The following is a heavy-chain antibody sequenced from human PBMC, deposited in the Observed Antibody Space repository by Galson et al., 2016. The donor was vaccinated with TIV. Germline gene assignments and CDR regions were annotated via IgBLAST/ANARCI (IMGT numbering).Heavy chain of an antibody. CDR2: VSGGSGNT. CDR1: GYTFTKYA. CDR3: ARAAKPPVPVADI. Sequence: SVKVSCKASGYTFTKYALHWLRQAPGQRLEWMGWVSGGSGNTKYSQKFQGKGTLTTDTSTSTAYMELRSLRSNDKAVYYCARAAKPPVPVADIWGQGTMVTVSS. V-gene: IGHV1-3*01. D-gene: IGHD6-13*01. J-gene: IGHJ3*02.